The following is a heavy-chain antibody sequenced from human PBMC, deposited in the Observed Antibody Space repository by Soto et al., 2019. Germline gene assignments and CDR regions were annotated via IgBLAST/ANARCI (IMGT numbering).Heavy chain of an antibody. CDR3: AKDPVDVGAYFES. V-gene: IGHV3-23*01. CDR1: GFTFRNYA. CDR2: ISESGDDT. J-gene: IGHJ4*02. Sequence: GWSLRLSCAASGFTFRNYAMNLVRQAPGKGLEWVSTISESGDDTYYSGSVKGRFTVSRDNSKNILYLQVNRLRAEDTAVYYCAKDPVDVGAYFESWGQGIQVTVSS.